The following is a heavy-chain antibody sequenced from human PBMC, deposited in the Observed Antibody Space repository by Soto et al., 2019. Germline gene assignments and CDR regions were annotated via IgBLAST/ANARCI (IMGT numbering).Heavy chain of an antibody. D-gene: IGHD6-19*01. J-gene: IGHJ6*02. CDR3: ARDDIPGIAVATYGVDV. CDR2: IWYDGTNK. Sequence: GGSLRLSCAASGFTFSDYGMHWVRQAPGKGLEWVGVIWYDGTNKYYADSVKGRLTISRVNYKNTLYLQMNSLRADDTAVYYCARDDIPGIAVATYGVDVWGQGTTVTVSS. CDR1: GFTFSDYG. V-gene: IGHV3-33*01.